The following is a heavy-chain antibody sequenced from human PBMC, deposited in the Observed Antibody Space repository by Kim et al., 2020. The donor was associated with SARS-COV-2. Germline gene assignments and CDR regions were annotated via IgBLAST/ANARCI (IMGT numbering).Heavy chain of an antibody. Sequence: GGSLRLSCAASGFTFSSYAMSWVRQAPGKGLEWVSAISGSGGSTYYADSVKGRFTISRDNSKNTLYLQMNSLRAEDTAVYYCAKDLPAVVNRGEDWFDPWGQGTLVTVSS. CDR2: ISGSGGST. CDR1: GFTFSSYA. V-gene: IGHV3-23*01. CDR3: AKDLPAVVNRGEDWFDP. J-gene: IGHJ5*02. D-gene: IGHD2-15*01.